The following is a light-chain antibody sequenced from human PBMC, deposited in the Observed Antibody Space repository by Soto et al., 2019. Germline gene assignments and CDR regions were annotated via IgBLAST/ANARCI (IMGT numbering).Light chain of an antibody. CDR2: AAS. V-gene: IGKV1-27*01. Sequence: DIPMTQSPSSLAASVGDRVTITCRASQGIRNYLVWYQQKPGKPPKPLIYAASTLQSGVPSRFSGSGSGTHFTLTISSLQPEDVATYYCQKTDTAPLTFGGGTRVELK. CDR1: QGIRNY. J-gene: IGKJ4*01. CDR3: QKTDTAPLT.